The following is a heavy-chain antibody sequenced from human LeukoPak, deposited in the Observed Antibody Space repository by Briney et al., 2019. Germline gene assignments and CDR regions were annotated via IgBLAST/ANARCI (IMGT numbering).Heavy chain of an antibody. J-gene: IGHJ5*02. CDR3: ARVTTWGVWFDP. D-gene: IGHD7-27*01. V-gene: IGHV1-3*01. CDR2: INAGNGNT. Sequence: ASVKVSCKASGYTFTSYGISWVRQAPGQRLEWMGWINAGNGNTKYSQKFQGRVTITRDTSASTAYMELSSLRSEDTAVYYCARVTTWGVWFDPWGQGTLVTVSS. CDR1: GYTFTSYG.